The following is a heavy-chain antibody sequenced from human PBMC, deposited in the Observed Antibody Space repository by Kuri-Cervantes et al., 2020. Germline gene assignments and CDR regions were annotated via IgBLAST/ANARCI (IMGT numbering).Heavy chain of an antibody. V-gene: IGHV4-59*08. D-gene: IGHD3-22*01. J-gene: IGHJ3*02. CDR3: ARVFRSGYYYLYAFDI. Sequence: SETLSLTCTVSGGSISSYYWSWIRQTPGKGLEWIGYIYYSGTTNYNPSLKSRVTMSVDTSKNQFSLKLSSVTAADTAVYYCARVFRSGYYYLYAFDIWGQGTMVTVSS. CDR1: GGSISSYY. CDR2: IYYSGTT.